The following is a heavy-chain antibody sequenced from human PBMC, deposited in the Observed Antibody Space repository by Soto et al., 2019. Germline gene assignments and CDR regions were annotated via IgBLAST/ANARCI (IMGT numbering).Heavy chain of an antibody. J-gene: IGHJ4*02. D-gene: IGHD5-12*01. CDR2: IIPIFGTA. CDR1: GGTFSSYA. CDR3: ASERATNRPFDY. V-gene: IGHV1-69*13. Sequence: SVKVSCKASGGTFSSYAISWVRQAPGQGLEWMGGIIPIFGTANYAQKFQGRVTITADESTSTAYMELSSLRSEDTAVYYCASERATNRPFDYWGQGTLVTVSS.